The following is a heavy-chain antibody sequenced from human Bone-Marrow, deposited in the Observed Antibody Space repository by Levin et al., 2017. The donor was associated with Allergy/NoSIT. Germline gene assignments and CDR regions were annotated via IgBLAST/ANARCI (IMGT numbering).Heavy chain of an antibody. CDR3: ARVSTAVTFFDS. D-gene: IGHD2-21*02. V-gene: IGHV3-23*01. CDR2: ISGGGGST. J-gene: IGHJ4*02. CDR1: GFTFNNFA. Sequence: GESLKISCAASGFTFNNFAMIWVRQAPGKGLEWVSGISGGGGSTYHTHSVKGRFSISRDNLKNTVYLQMVSLRAEDTAMYYCARVSTAVTFFDSWGQGTLVTVSS.